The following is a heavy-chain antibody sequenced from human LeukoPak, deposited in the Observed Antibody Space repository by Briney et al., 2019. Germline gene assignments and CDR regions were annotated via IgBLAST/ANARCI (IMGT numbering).Heavy chain of an antibody. V-gene: IGHV4-34*01. CDR1: GGSFSGYY. D-gene: IGHD2-15*01. J-gene: IGHJ6*04. CDR3: ARKKRYRSGGSCYSPRSHMDV. CDR2: INHSGST. Sequence: PSETLSLTCAVYGGSFSGYYWSWIRQPPGKGLEWIGEINHSGSTNYNPSLKSRVTISVDTSKNQFSLKLSSVTAADAAVYYCARKKRYRSGGSCYSPRSHMDVWGKGTTVTISS.